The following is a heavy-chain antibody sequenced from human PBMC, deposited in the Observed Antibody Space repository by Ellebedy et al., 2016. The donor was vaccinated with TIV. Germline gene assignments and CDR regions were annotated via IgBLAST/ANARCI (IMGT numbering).Heavy chain of an antibody. D-gene: IGHD1-26*01. Sequence: AASVKVSCKASGYTFTNYGISWVRQAPGQGLEWTGWISAYNGNTNYAQKLQGRVTMTTDTSTSTAYMELRSLRSDDTAVYYCARAKWELLSLDAFDIWGQGTMVTVSS. CDR2: ISAYNGNT. J-gene: IGHJ3*02. CDR3: ARAKWELLSLDAFDI. V-gene: IGHV1-18*04. CDR1: GYTFTNYG.